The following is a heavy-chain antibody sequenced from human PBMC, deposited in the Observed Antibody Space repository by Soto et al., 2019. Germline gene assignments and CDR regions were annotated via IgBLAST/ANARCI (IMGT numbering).Heavy chain of an antibody. CDR3: AHDSHGGNTFFDI. J-gene: IGHJ4*02. Sequence: VQLQESGPGLVRPSETLALTCTVSGGSVSSGNVYWSWIRQSPGKGLEWIGHIYFNGKAYYSPSLKSRLAISLDTSNNHFSLKLSSVSAAETAVYYCAHDSHGGNTFFDIWGQGAPVTVSS. CDR2: IYFNGKA. D-gene: IGHD1-7*01. CDR1: GGSVSSGNVY. V-gene: IGHV4-30-4*01.